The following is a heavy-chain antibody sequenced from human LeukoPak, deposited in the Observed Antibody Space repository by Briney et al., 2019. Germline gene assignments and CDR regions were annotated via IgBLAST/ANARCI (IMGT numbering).Heavy chain of an antibody. Sequence: GGSLRLSCGASGFTFSIYTMNWVRQAPGKGLEWVSSISSTSSTISCADSVKGRFTISRDNAKNSLYLQMNSLRDEDTAVYYCARSRGFDYWGQGTLVTVSS. CDR2: ISSTSSTI. CDR1: GFTFSIYT. D-gene: IGHD3-10*01. V-gene: IGHV3-48*02. CDR3: ARSRGFDY. J-gene: IGHJ4*02.